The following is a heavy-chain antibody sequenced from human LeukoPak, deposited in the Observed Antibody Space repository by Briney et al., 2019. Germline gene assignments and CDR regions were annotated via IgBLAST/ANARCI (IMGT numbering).Heavy chain of an antibody. Sequence: GGSLRLSCAASGFTLSSSSMNWVRQAPGKGLEWVSYISSSSTHIYYADSVKGRFTISRDNARNSLYLQMNSLRAEDTAIYYCATSEHSSSSFDYWGQGTLVTVSS. J-gene: IGHJ4*02. V-gene: IGHV3-21*01. D-gene: IGHD6-6*01. CDR1: GFTLSSSS. CDR3: ATSEHSSSSFDY. CDR2: ISSSSTHI.